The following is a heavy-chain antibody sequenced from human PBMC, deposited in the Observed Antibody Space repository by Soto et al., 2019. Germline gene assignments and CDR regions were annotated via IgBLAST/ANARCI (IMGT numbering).Heavy chain of an antibody. CDR3: AKNFWDLSIAGPDSWFDP. CDR2: INPDSGGT. D-gene: IGHD3-3*01. J-gene: IGHJ5*02. CDR1: GYTFTDYY. Sequence: GASVKVSCKPSGYTFTDYYIHWVRQAPGQGLEWMGWINPDSGGTNYAEKFQGRITMTRDTSINTASMELSYLRSDDTAVYYCAKNFWDLSIAGPDSWFDPWGQGTLVTVSS. V-gene: IGHV1-2*02.